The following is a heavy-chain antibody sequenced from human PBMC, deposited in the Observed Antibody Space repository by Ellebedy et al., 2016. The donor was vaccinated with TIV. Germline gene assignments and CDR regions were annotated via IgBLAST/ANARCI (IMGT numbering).Heavy chain of an antibody. CDR3: ARGGYYDSSGSPALGY. D-gene: IGHD3-22*01. CDR2: INHSGST. Sequence: MPSETLSLTCAVYGGSFSGYYWSWIRQPPGKGLEWIGEINHSGSTNYNPSLKSRVTISVDTSKNQFSLKLSSVTAADTAVYYCARGGYYDSSGSPALGYWGQGTLVTVSS. V-gene: IGHV4-34*01. J-gene: IGHJ4*02. CDR1: GGSFSGYY.